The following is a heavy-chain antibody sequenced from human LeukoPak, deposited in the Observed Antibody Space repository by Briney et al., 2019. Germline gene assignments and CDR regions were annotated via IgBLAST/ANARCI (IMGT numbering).Heavy chain of an antibody. CDR3: AKGAEIDH. CDR1: GFNFNNYA. CDR2: MTGPTDTT. Sequence: GGSLRLSCAASGFNFNNYAMSWVRQTPGKGLEWLSAMTGPTDTTYYAESVKGRFTISRDYSKSMVYLQMNSLRADDTSVYYCAKGAEIDHWGQGTLVTVSS. J-gene: IGHJ4*02. V-gene: IGHV3-23*01.